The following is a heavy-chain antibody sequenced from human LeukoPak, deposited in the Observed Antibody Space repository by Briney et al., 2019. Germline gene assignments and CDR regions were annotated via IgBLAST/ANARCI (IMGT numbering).Heavy chain of an antibody. CDR1: GGSVSSYY. Sequence: SETLSLTCSVSGGSVSSYYWSWIRQPPGKGLEWIGYIFETGDTNSNPSLKSRVTMSLDTSKNQFSLRLSSVTAADTAVYYCARHPFSYPFDYWGQGTLVTVPS. CDR3: ARHPFSYPFDY. J-gene: IGHJ4*02. V-gene: IGHV4-59*08. CDR2: IFETGDT.